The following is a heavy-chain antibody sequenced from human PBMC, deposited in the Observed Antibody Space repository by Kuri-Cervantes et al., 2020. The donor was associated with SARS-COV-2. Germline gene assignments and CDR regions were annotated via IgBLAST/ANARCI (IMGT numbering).Heavy chain of an antibody. Sequence: SETLSLTCAVSGDSVSSNSAAWSWIRQSPSRGLEWLGRTYYRSKWYNDYAVSVKSRITINPDTSKNQFSLQLNSVTPEDTAVYYCARGSSLGPGAFDIWGQGTMVTVSS. V-gene: IGHV6-1*01. J-gene: IGHJ3*02. CDR1: GDSVSSNSAA. CDR3: ARGSSLGPGAFDI. D-gene: IGHD6-6*01. CDR2: TYYRSKWYN.